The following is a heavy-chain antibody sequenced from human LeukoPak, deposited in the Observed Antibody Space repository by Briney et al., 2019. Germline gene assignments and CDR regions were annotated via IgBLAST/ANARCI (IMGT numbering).Heavy chain of an antibody. CDR3: AKDSFDPYYDILTGYPFPDY. D-gene: IGHD3-9*01. V-gene: IGHV3-23*01. J-gene: IGHJ4*02. CDR1: GFTFSSYW. CDR2: ISGSGGST. Sequence: GGSLRLSCAASGFTFSSYWMSWVRQAPGKGLEWVSAISGSGGSTYYADSVKGRFTISRDNSKNTLYLQMNSLRAEDTAVYYCAKDSFDPYYDILTGYPFPDYWGQGTLVTVSS.